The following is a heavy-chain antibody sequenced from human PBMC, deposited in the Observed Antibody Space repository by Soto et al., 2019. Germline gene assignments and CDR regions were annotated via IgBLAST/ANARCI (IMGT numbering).Heavy chain of an antibody. V-gene: IGHV5-10-1*01. CDR1: GYSFTSYW. J-gene: IGHJ6*02. D-gene: IGHD3-10*01. CDR2: IDPSDSYT. CDR3: ARLVMVRGVTTYGMDV. Sequence: PGESLKISCKGSGYSFTSYWISWVRQMPGKGLEWMGRIDPSDSYTNYSPSFQGHVTISADKSISTAYLQWSSLKASDTAMYYCARLVMVRGVTTYGMDVWGQGTTVTVSS.